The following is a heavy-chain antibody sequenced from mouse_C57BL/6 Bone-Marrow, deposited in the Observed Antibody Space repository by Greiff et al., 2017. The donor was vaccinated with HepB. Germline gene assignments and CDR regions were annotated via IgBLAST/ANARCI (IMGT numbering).Heavy chain of an antibody. CDR2: ISYDGSN. CDR1: GYSITSGYY. Sequence: ESGPGLVKPSQSLSLTCSVTGYSITSGYYWNWIRQFPGNKLEWMGYISYDGSNNYNPSLKNRISITRDTSKNQFFLKLNSVTTEDTATYYCARDAPLAMDYWGQGTSVTVSS. J-gene: IGHJ4*01. CDR3: ARDAPLAMDY. V-gene: IGHV3-6*01.